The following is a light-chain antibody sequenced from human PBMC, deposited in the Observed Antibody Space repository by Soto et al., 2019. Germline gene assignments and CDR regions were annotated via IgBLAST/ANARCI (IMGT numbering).Light chain of an antibody. CDR2: DAS. CDR3: QHLHSYPYT. Sequence: DIQMTQSPSTLSASVGDRVTITCRADQNLGSWLAWYQQKPGKAPNLLIYDASSLESGVPSRFSGSGSGTIFTLIISSLQPDDVATYFCQHLHSYPYTFGQGTKLEI. J-gene: IGKJ2*01. V-gene: IGKV1-5*01. CDR1: QNLGSW.